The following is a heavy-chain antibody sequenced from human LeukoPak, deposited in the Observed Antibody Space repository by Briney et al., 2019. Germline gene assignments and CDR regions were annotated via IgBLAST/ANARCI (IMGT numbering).Heavy chain of an antibody. D-gene: IGHD3-22*01. J-gene: IGHJ4*02. CDR1: GFTFSSYN. CDR2: ISSSSSTI. Sequence: GGSLRLSCAASGFTFSSYNMNWVRQAPGKGLEWVSYISSSSSTIYYADSVKGRFTISRDNAKNSLYLQMNSLRAEDTAVYYCARDYYDSSGYYYGQRWGQGTLVTVSS. CDR3: ARDYYDSSGYYYGQR. V-gene: IGHV3-48*01.